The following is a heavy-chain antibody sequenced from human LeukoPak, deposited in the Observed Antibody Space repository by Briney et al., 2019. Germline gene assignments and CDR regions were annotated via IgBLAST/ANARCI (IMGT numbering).Heavy chain of an antibody. CDR2: IIPIFGAA. Sequence: SVKVSCKASGGTFSSYAISWVRQAPGQGLEWMGGIIPIFGAANYAQKFQGRVTITADESTSTAYMELSSLRSEDTAVYYCARTYGDYSPLGGYWGQGTLVTVSS. CDR1: GGTFSSYA. V-gene: IGHV1-69*13. CDR3: ARTYGDYSPLGGY. J-gene: IGHJ4*02. D-gene: IGHD4-17*01.